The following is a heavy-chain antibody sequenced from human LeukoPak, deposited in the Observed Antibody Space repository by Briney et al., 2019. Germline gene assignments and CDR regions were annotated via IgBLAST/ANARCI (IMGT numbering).Heavy chain of an antibody. V-gene: IGHV3-23*01. D-gene: IGHD3-22*01. CDR2: ISGSGGST. J-gene: IGHJ4*02. CDR1: GFTFSSYA. CDR3: AKATYYYDSSGYDYFDY. Sequence: QPGGSLSLSCAAAGFTFSSYAMSWVRQAPGKGLEWVSAISGSGGSTYYSDSVKGRFTISRDNSKTTMYLQMNSLRAEDTAVYYCAKATYYYDSSGYDYFDYWGQGTLVTVSS.